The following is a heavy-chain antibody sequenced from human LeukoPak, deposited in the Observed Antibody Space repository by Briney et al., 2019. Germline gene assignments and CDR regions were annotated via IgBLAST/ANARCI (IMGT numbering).Heavy chain of an antibody. Sequence: GGSLRLSCAASGFTFSSYDMHWVRQATGKGLEWVSGIGTAGDTYYPGSVKGRFTISRDNSKNTLYLEMKSLRAEDTAVYYCARDNPSGGSSGWTGLDYWGQGTLVTVSS. V-gene: IGHV3-13*04. CDR1: GFTFSSYD. CDR3: ARDNPSGGSSGWTGLDY. CDR2: IGTAGDT. J-gene: IGHJ4*02. D-gene: IGHD6-19*01.